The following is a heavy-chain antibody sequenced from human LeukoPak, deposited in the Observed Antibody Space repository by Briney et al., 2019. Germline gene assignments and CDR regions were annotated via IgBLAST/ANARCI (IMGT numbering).Heavy chain of an antibody. CDR2: ISGSGGST. CDR3: AKDGFQSSEWSPPLNS. J-gene: IGHJ4*02. D-gene: IGHD3-3*01. V-gene: IGHV3-23*01. CDR1: GFTFSSYA. Sequence: PGGSLRLSCAASGFTFSSYAMSWVRQAPGKGLEWVSAISGSGGSTQYADSVEGRFTISRGVRRNTLYLQMYGLRAEDTATYFCAKDGFQSSEWSPPLNSWGQGTLVTVSA.